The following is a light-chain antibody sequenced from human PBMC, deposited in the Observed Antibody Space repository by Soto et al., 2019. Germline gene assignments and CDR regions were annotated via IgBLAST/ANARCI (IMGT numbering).Light chain of an antibody. CDR3: QQYLTYPWT. V-gene: IGKV1-5*01. J-gene: IGKJ1*01. Sequence: DIHMTQSPSTLSAFVVSRVTITCRASQSVTTWLAWYQQKPGKAPKLLIYDASSVESGVPLRFSGGGSGTEFTLTISSLQPADFATYYCQQYLTYPWTFGQGTKV. CDR1: QSVTTW. CDR2: DAS.